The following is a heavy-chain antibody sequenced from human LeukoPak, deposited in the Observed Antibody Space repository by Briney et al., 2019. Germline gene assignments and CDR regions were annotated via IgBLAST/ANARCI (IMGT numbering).Heavy chain of an antibody. V-gene: IGHV3-23*01. J-gene: IGHJ4*02. D-gene: IGHD6-19*01. Sequence: GGSLRLSCAASGFAFSSYAMSWVRQAPGKGLEWVSAISGSGGGTYYADSVKDRFTISRDYSNNTLHLQMNSLRADDTAVYYCAKVASADAQARLNYWGQGTLVTVSS. CDR1: GFAFSSYA. CDR3: AKVASADAQARLNY. CDR2: ISGSGGGT.